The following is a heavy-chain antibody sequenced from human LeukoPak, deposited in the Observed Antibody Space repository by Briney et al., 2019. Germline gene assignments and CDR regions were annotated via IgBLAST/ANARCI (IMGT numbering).Heavy chain of an antibody. V-gene: IGHV4-59*08. CDR3: ARRPSNWAFDI. D-gene: IGHD2-2*01. Sequence: SETLFLTCTVSGVSITGYYWSWIRQPPGKGLEWIGCIYYSGSTNYNPSLESRVTISVDTSKNQFSLKLNSVTAADTAVYYCARRPSNWAFDIWGQGTMVTVSS. J-gene: IGHJ3*02. CDR1: GVSITGYY. CDR2: IYYSGST.